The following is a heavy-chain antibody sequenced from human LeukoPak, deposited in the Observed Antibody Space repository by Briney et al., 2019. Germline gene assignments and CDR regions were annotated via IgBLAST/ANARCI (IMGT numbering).Heavy chain of an antibody. Sequence: GGSLRLPCATSGFTFSTYVMSWVRQAPGKGLEWVSGISGSGDNTYYADSVKGRFTISRDNSKNTLYLQMNSLRAEDTAVYYCAKGSGYDTGFDYWGQGTLVTVSS. CDR2: ISGSGDNT. J-gene: IGHJ4*02. CDR3: AKGSGYDTGFDY. CDR1: GFTFSTYV. D-gene: IGHD3-9*01. V-gene: IGHV3-23*01.